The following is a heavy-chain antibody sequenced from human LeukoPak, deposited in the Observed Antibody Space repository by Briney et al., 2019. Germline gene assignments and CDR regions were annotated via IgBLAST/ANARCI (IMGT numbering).Heavy chain of an antibody. V-gene: IGHV3-7*01. CDR2: INQGGSAL. D-gene: IGHD4-11*01. CDR3: AKLLGGVTTLDY. CDR1: GVTFIRSW. J-gene: IGHJ4*02. Sequence: GGSLRLSCAGSGVTFIRSWLTWVRPAPGKGLERVTNINQGGSALPSLASVRGRFTTSRTNPENSVFLQMNNLRAEDTSVYYCAKLLGGVTTLDYWGQGTQVTVSS.